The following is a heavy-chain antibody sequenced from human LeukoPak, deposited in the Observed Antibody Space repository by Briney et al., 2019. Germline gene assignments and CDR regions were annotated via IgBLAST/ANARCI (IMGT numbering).Heavy chain of an antibody. V-gene: IGHV1-46*01. CDR3: ARGSSYGFSMGY. CDR1: GYTFTSYY. D-gene: IGHD3-16*01. J-gene: IGHJ4*02. Sequence: ASVKVSCKASGYTFTSYYMHWVRQAPGQGLEWMGIINPSGGSTSYAQKFQGRVTMTTDTSTSTAYMELRSLRSDDTAVYYCARGSSYGFSMGYWGQGTLVTVSS. CDR2: INPSGGST.